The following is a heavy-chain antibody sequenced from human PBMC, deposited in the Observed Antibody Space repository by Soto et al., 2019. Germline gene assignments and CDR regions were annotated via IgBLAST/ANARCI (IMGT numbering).Heavy chain of an antibody. CDR1: GFTFSSYA. V-gene: IGHV3-30*14. Sequence: QVQLVESGGGVVQPGRSLRLSCAASGFTFSSYAMHWVRQAPGKGLEWVAVISYDGSNKYYADSVKGRFTISRDTSKNPLYLQMSSLGAEDTAVYYCARDRLPGIAVAGSGGNYWGQGTLVTVAS. CDR3: ARDRLPGIAVAGSGGNY. J-gene: IGHJ4*02. D-gene: IGHD6-19*01. CDR2: ISYDGSNK.